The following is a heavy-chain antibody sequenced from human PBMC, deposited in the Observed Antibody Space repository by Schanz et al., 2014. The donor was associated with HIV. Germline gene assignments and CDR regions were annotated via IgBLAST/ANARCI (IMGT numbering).Heavy chain of an antibody. D-gene: IGHD3-10*01. Sequence: QVQLVESGGGVVQPGRSLRLSCAASGFTFSSYGMHWVRQAPGKGLEWVAVISYDGSNKYYADSVKGRFTISRDNSKNTLSLQMNSLRTEDTAIYYCAKEWYYGSGSMDYGLDVWGQGTTVTVSS. J-gene: IGHJ6*02. CDR1: GFTFSSYG. CDR2: ISYDGSNK. V-gene: IGHV3-30*18. CDR3: AKEWYYGSGSMDYGLDV.